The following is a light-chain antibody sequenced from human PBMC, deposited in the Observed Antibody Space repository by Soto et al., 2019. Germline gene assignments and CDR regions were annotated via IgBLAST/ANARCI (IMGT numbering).Light chain of an antibody. J-gene: IGLJ1*01. CDR3: CSRTSSNTYV. V-gene: IGLV2-14*01. CDR2: EVS. CDR1: SSDVGAYNY. Sequence: QSALTQPASVSGSPGQSITISCTGTSSDVGAYNYVSWYPHHPGKAPKLIISEVSNRPSGVSSRFAGSKSGNTASLTISGLQAEDEADYYFCSRTSSNTYVFGTGTKLTVL.